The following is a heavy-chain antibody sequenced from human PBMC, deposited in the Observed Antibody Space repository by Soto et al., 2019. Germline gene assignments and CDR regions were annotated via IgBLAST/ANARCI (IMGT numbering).Heavy chain of an antibody. CDR2: INAVNGNT. CDR3: ARDLGYCSSTSCYDYYYYYMDV. Sequence: QVQLVQSGAEVKKPGASVKVSCKASGYTFTDYTMHWVRQAPGQRLEWMGWINAVNGNTKYSQKFQGRVTITRDTSASTDYMERSSLRSEDTAVYYCARDLGYCSSTSCYDYYYYYMDVWDKGTTVTVSS. D-gene: IGHD2-2*01. J-gene: IGHJ6*03. V-gene: IGHV1-3*01. CDR1: GYTFTDYT.